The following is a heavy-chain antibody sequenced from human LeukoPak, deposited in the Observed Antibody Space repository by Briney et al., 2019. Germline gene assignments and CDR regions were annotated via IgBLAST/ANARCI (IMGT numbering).Heavy chain of an antibody. CDR2: ISAYNGNT. D-gene: IGHD5-12*01. V-gene: IGHV1-18*04. CDR1: GYTFTSYG. Sequence: ASVKVSCKASGYTFTSYGISWVRQAPGQGLEWMGWISAYNGNTNYAQKLQGKITMTTDTSTSTAYMELRSLRSDDTAVYYCARDAGYSGYDEGYFDYWGQGTLVTVSS. CDR3: ARDAGYSGYDEGYFDY. J-gene: IGHJ4*02.